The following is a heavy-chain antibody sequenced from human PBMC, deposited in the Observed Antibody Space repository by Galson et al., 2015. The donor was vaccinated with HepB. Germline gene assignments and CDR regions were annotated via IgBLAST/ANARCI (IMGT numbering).Heavy chain of an antibody. Sequence: SLRLSCAASGFTFSTYSMHWVRQAPGKGLEWVAFISFDGRNKYYADSVKGRFTISRDTSKSTLFLQMNSLRTEDTAVYFCARDLGLWSVLDHWGQGTLVTVS. CDR1: GFTFSTYS. CDR3: ARDLGLWSVLDH. D-gene: IGHD2-21*01. J-gene: IGHJ4*02. CDR2: ISFDGRNK. V-gene: IGHV3-30*04.